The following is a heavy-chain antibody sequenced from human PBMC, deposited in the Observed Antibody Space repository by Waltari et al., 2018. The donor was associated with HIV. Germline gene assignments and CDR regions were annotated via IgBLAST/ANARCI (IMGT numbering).Heavy chain of an antibody. V-gene: IGHV3-23*01. Sequence: EVQLLESGGGLVQRGGSLLLSCAAAGFRFRDNALNWVRRAPGKGLEWVSSLSNRGTSTFDADSVKGLFTISRDNSKNTLFLQMNSLRVEDTAIYYCAKDPHFSYRYAFDYCGQGTLVTVSS. CDR3: AKDPHFSYRYAFDY. J-gene: IGHJ4*02. CDR1: GFRFRDNA. CDR2: LSNRGTST. D-gene: IGHD5-18*01.